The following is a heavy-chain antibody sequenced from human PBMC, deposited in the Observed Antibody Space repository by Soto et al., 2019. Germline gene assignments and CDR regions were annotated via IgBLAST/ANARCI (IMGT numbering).Heavy chain of an antibody. D-gene: IGHD2-2*01. CDR1: GFTFSDTL. Sequence: QVQLVQSGAELKKPGASVNVSCQASGFTFSDTLINWVRQGPGQRLEWMGWINPANGNTRYSESFQGRVTIPRLSAASTDHVALTALTSWHTAVYYGGRDIMSTGPRANDAFKLWGQATRINVSS. J-gene: IGHJ3*01. CDR2: INPANGNT. CDR3: GRDIMSTGPRANDAFKL. V-gene: IGHV1-3*01.